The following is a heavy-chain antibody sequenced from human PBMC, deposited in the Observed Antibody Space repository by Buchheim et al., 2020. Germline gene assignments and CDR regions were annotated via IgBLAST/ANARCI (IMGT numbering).Heavy chain of an antibody. Sequence: EVQLVESGGGLVQPGGSLRLSCAASGFTFSTYWMSWVRQAPGKGLEWVANIKPDGSEKYYVDSVKGRFTISRDNGKKSLDLQMNSLRAEDTAVNYCARHQYYNYDFWSGQYDFDYWGQGTL. J-gene: IGHJ4*02. CDR3: ARHQYYNYDFWSGQYDFDY. CDR2: IKPDGSEK. V-gene: IGHV3-7*01. D-gene: IGHD3-3*01. CDR1: GFTFSTYW.